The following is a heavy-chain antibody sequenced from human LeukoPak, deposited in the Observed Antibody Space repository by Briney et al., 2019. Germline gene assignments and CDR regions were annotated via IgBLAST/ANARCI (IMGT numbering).Heavy chain of an antibody. J-gene: IGHJ4*02. Sequence: GGSLRLSCAASRFTFSDSAMHWVRQAPGKGLGWVAVISPDGTNKFYADSVKGRFTISRDDSKITLYLEMNSLRTEDTAVYYCSRGATGSAYSASNFWGQGTLVTVSS. CDR1: RFTFSDSA. D-gene: IGHD3-22*01. V-gene: IGHV3-30-3*01. CDR3: SRGATGSAYSASNF. CDR2: ISPDGTNK.